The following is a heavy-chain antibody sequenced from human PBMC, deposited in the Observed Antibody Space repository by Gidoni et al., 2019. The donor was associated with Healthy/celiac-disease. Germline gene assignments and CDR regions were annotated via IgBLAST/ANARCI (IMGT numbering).Heavy chain of an antibody. CDR1: GVTFSSYA. CDR3: AKVLDYYDSRGGYDY. Sequence: EVQLLESGGGLVQPGGSLRLSCAASGVTFSSYAMSWVRQAPGKGLEWVSAISGSGGSTYYADSVKGRFTISRDKSKNTLYLQMNSLRAEDTAVYYCAKVLDYYDSRGGYDYWGQGTLVTVSS. V-gene: IGHV3-23*01. D-gene: IGHD3-22*01. J-gene: IGHJ4*02. CDR2: ISGSGGST.